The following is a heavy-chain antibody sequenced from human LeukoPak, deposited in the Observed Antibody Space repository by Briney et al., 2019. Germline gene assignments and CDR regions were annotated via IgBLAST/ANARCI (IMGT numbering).Heavy chain of an antibody. CDR3: ARAVAPYYFDY. Sequence: ASVKVSCTASGYTFTSYAMHWVRQAPGQRLEWMGWINAGNGNTKYSQKFQGRVTITRDTSASTAYMELSSLRSEDTAVYYCARAVAPYYFDYWGQGTLVTVSS. D-gene: IGHD5-12*01. V-gene: IGHV1-3*01. J-gene: IGHJ4*02. CDR2: INAGNGNT. CDR1: GYTFTSYA.